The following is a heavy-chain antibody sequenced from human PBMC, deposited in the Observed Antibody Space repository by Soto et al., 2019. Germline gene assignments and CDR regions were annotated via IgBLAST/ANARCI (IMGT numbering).Heavy chain of an antibody. CDR2: IIPISGAA. V-gene: IGHV1-69*06. D-gene: IGHD4-17*01. CDR1: GGTFSNYA. J-gene: IGHJ4*02. CDR3: ARDVTRTVVPYFDF. Sequence: QVQLVQSGAEVKKPGSSVKVSCKASGGTFSNYAVNWVRQAPGQGLEWMGGIIPISGAANYAQKFQGRVTITAETSTSTADMELSSLRSDDTAAYYCARDVTRTVVPYFDFWGQGTLVTVSS.